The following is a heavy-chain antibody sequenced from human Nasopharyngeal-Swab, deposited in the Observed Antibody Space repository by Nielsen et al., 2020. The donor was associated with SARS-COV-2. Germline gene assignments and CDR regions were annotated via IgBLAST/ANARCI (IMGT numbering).Heavy chain of an antibody. J-gene: IGHJ5*02. CDR1: GFIFSSYA. Sequence: GESLKISCAASGFIFSSYAMSWVRQAPGKGLEWVSSISGSGGSTYYADSVKGRFTISRDNSKNTLYLQMNSLRAEDTAVYYCAKNCSGGSCLTPWGQGTLVTVSS. V-gene: IGHV3-23*01. CDR2: ISGSGGST. D-gene: IGHD2-15*01. CDR3: AKNCSGGSCLTP.